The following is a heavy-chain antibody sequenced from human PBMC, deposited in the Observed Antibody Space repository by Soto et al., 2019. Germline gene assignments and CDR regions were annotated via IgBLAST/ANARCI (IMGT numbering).Heavy chain of an antibody. CDR3: ATPNYYYYGMDV. CDR1: GYTLTELS. V-gene: IGHV1-24*01. J-gene: IGHJ6*02. CDR2: FDPEDGET. Sequence: ASVKVSCKVSGYTLTELSMHWVRQAPGKGLEWMGGFDPEDGETIYAQKFQGRVTMTEDTPTDTAYMELSSLRSEDTAVYYCATPNYYYYGMDVWGQGTTVTVSS.